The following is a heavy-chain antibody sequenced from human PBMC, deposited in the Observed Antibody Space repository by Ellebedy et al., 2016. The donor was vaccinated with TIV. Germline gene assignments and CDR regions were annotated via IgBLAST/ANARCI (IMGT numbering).Heavy chain of an antibody. J-gene: IGHJ4*02. CDR1: GYTFGSFD. CDR2: MNPNSANT. D-gene: IGHD2-21*01. Sequence: AASVKVSCKTSGYTFGSFDIVWVRQATGQGLEWMGWMNPNSANTGYAEKFRGRITMIRDTSIDTAYMELISLRSEDTAVYYCARGKRTFLWSDYWGQGTLVTVSS. CDR3: ARGKRTFLWSDY. V-gene: IGHV1-8*01.